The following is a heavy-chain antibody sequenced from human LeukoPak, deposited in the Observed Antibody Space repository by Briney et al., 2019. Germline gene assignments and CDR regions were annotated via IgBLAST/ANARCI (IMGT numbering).Heavy chain of an antibody. D-gene: IGHD3-10*01. CDR1: GGSISSYY. V-gene: IGHV4-59*01. CDR2: IYYSGST. J-gene: IGHJ5*02. CDR3: ARVPYYYGSGSYSWFDP. Sequence: PSETLSLTCTVSGGSISSYYWSWIRQPPGKGLVWIGYIYYSGSTNYNPSLKSRVTISVDTSKNQFSLKLSSVTAADTAVYYCARVPYYYGSGSYSWFDPWGQGTLVTVSS.